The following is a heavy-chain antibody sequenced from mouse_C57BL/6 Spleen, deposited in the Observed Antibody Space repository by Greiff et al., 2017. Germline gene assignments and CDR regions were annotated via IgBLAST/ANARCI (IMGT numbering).Heavy chain of an antibody. CDR2: INPNNGGT. CDR3: SRESPTTVLPWDFFDY. Sequence: VQLQQSGPELVKPGASVKMSCKASGYTFTDYNMHWVKQSHGKSLEWIGYINPNNGGTSYNQKFKGKATLTVNKSSSTAYMELRSLTSEDSAVYYCSRESPTTVLPWDFFDYWGQGTTLTVSS. CDR1: GYTFTDYN. D-gene: IGHD1-1*01. J-gene: IGHJ2*01. V-gene: IGHV1-22*01.